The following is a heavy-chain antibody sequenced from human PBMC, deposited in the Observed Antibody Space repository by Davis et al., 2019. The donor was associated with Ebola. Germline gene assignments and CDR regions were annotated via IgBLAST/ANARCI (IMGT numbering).Heavy chain of an antibody. D-gene: IGHD2-2*01. Sequence: ASVKVSCKASGYTFTGYYMHWVRQAPGQGLEWMGWINPNSGGTNYAQKLQGRVTMTTDTSTSTAYMELRSLRSDDTAVYYCAGGGSGYCSSTSCYYYYGMDVWGQGTTVTVSS. J-gene: IGHJ6*02. CDR1: GYTFTGYY. CDR3: AGGGSGYCSSTSCYYYYGMDV. CDR2: INPNSGGT. V-gene: IGHV1-2*02.